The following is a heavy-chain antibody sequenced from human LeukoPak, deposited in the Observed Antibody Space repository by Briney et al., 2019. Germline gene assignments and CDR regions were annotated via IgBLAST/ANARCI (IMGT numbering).Heavy chain of an antibody. CDR3: ARGGEVCSSSSWYRGHDY. J-gene: IGHJ4*02. V-gene: IGHV1-2*02. D-gene: IGHD2-2*01. CDR1: GYTFTGYY. Sequence: ASVTVSCKASGYTFTGYYMHWVRQAPGQGLEWMGWINPKSGGTTYEQKFQGRVTMTRDTSTSTAYMELSRLRSDDTAVYYCARGGEVCSSSSWYRGHDYWGQGTLVTASS. CDR2: INPKSGGT.